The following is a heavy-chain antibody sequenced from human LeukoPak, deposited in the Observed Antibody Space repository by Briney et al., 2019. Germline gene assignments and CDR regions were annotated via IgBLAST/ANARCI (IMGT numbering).Heavy chain of an antibody. V-gene: IGHV3-23*01. J-gene: IGHJ3*02. CDR2: ISGSGGAT. Sequence: GGSLRLSCAASGFTFSSYAMGWVRQAPGKGLEWVSAISGSGGATYYADSVKGRFTISRDNSKNTLYLQINSLRAEDTAVYYCAKVPVFSLTISEVVTDDAFDIWGQGTIVTVSS. CDR1: GFTFSSYA. D-gene: IGHD3-3*01. CDR3: AKVPVFSLTISEVVTDDAFDI.